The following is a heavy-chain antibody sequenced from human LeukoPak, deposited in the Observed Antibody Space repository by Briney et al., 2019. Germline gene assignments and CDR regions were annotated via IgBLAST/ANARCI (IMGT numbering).Heavy chain of an antibody. CDR1: GDSISYFY. D-gene: IGHD3-10*01. Sequence: SETLSLTCSVSGDSISYFYWSWIRQPPGKGLEWIGYIYYSGSTNYNPSLKSRVTISVDTSKNQFSLKLSSVTAADTAVYYCARNRAIYGSGSYPFDPWGQGTLVTVSS. CDR3: ARNRAIYGSGSYPFDP. CDR2: IYYSGST. J-gene: IGHJ5*02. V-gene: IGHV4-59*08.